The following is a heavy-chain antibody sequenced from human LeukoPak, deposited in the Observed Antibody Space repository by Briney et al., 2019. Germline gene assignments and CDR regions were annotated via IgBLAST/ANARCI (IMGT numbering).Heavy chain of an antibody. Sequence: GGSLRLSCAASGFTFSTYAMSWVRQAPGKGLEWVSTIRGDDYTYYADSVKGRFTISRDNSKNTLYLQMNSLRAEDTAVYYCAKEEIQYSSGWSNFDYWGQGTLVTVSS. CDR1: GFTFSTYA. CDR2: IRGDDYT. D-gene: IGHD6-19*01. CDR3: AKEEIQYSSGWSNFDY. V-gene: IGHV3-23*01. J-gene: IGHJ4*02.